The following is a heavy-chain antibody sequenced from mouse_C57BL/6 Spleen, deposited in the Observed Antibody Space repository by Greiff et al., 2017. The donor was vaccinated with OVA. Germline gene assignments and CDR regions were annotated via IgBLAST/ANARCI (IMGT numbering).Heavy chain of an antibody. D-gene: IGHD1-1*01. CDR2: IDPSDSET. CDR3: ARWAGSSYWYFDV. CDR1: GYTFTSYW. V-gene: IGHV1-52*01. J-gene: IGHJ1*03. Sequence: QVQLKQPGAELVRPGSSVKLSCKASGYTFTSYWMHWVKQRPIQGLEWIGNIDPSDSETHYNQKFKDKATLTVDKSSSTAYMQLSSLTSEDSAVYYCARWAGSSYWYFDVWGTGTTVTVSS.